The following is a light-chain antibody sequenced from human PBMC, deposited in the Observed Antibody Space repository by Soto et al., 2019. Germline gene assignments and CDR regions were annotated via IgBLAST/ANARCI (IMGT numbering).Light chain of an antibody. V-gene: IGKV3-15*01. CDR2: DAS. CDR3: QQCRNWPLT. J-gene: IGKJ4*01. Sequence: EIVMTQSPATLSVSPGEGATLSCKASQNDYNNLAWYQQRPGQPPRLLIYDASTRATGISARFSGSGYGTEFTLTISSLQSEDVAVYFCQQCRNWPLTFGGGTNVDIK. CDR1: QNDYNN.